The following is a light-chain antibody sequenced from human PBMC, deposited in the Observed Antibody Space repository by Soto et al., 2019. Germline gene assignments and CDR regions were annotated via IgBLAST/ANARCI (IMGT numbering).Light chain of an antibody. V-gene: IGKV3-20*01. CDR2: GAS. CDR3: QQYGVSRT. J-gene: IGKJ1*01. CDR1: QSVYSNF. Sequence: EIVLTQSPGTLSLSPGERATLSCRASQSVYSNFLAWYQQKPGQAPRLLIYGASSRATGIPDRFSGSASGTDFILSISRLEPEDFSMYYCQQYGVSRTFGQGTKVEIK.